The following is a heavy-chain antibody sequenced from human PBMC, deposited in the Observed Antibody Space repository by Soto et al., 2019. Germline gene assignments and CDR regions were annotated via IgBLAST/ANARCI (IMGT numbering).Heavy chain of an antibody. CDR1: GFTFSSYS. J-gene: IGHJ5*02. Sequence: GSLRLSCAASGFTFSSYSMNWVRQAPGKGLEWVSYISSSSSTIYYADSVKGRFTISRDNAKNSLYLQMNSLRAEDTAVYYCARDLSSGWYPGWFDPWGQGTLVTVS. V-gene: IGHV3-48*01. CDR3: ARDLSSGWYPGWFDP. CDR2: ISSSSSTI. D-gene: IGHD6-19*01.